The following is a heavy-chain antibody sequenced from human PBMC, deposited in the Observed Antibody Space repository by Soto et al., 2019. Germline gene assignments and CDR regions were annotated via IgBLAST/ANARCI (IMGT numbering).Heavy chain of an antibody. V-gene: IGHV6-1*01. D-gene: IGHD6-19*01. J-gene: IGHJ4*02. CDR2: TYYRSNWRH. CDR1: GDSVSSNTAA. Sequence: PSQTLSLTCAISGDSVSSNTAAWNWIRSSPSRGLEWLGRTYYRSNWRHDYAVSVKSRITVNPDTSKNHFSLQLNSVTPDDTAVYYCARGVAGSGFDHWGQGTLVTVSS. CDR3: ARGVAGSGFDH.